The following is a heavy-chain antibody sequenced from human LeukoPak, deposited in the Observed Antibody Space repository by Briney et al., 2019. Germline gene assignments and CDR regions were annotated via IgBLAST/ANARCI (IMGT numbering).Heavy chain of an antibody. CDR3: AREGLVSSWSYFDY. CDR1: GYTFTRYY. Sequence: ASVKVSCKASGYTFTRYYMHWVRQAPGQGLEWMGRINPNSGGTNYAQKFQGRVTMTRDTSISTAYMELSRLRSDDTAVYYCAREGLVSSWSYFDYWGQGTLVTVSS. V-gene: IGHV1-2*06. J-gene: IGHJ4*02. CDR2: INPNSGGT. D-gene: IGHD6-13*01.